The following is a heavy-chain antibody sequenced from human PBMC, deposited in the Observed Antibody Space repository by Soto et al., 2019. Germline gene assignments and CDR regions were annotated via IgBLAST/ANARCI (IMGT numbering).Heavy chain of an antibody. CDR3: ARGTLPIVVVPAAISPNFDY. CDR2: INPNSGGT. V-gene: IGHV1-2*04. D-gene: IGHD2-2*02. J-gene: IGHJ4*02. CDR1: GYTFTGYY. Sequence: ASVKVSCKASGYTFTGYYIHWVRQAPGQGLEWMGWINPNSGGTNYAQKFQGWVTMTRDTSISTAYMELSRLRSDDTAVYYCARGTLPIVVVPAAISPNFDYWGQGTLVTVSS.